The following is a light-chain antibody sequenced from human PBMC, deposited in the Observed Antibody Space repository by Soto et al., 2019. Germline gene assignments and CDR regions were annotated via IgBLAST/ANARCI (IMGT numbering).Light chain of an antibody. V-gene: IGKV1-5*03. CDR2: KAS. Sequence: DLHMTQSPSSLSASXRDKVTNNSRVSLTICSCLALFQKSPGXAPKILXSKASSLKHGGPLRFSGSGSGTDFTLTIRSLQPEDFATYYRQQSYSTPRTFGQGTKVDIK. J-gene: IGKJ1*01. CDR1: LTICSC. CDR3: QQSYSTPRT.